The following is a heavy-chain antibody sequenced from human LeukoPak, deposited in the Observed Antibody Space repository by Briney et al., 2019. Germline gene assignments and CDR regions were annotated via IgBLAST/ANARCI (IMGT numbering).Heavy chain of an antibody. V-gene: IGHV3-48*03. CDR3: ARTDY. CDR2: ISSSGNTI. CDR1: GLIFSIYE. Sequence: GGSLRLSCAASGLIFSIYEMNWVRQAPGKGLEWVSYISSSGNTIYYADSVKGRFTISRDNAKNSLYLQMNSLRADDTAVYYCARTDYWGQGTLVTVSS. J-gene: IGHJ4*02.